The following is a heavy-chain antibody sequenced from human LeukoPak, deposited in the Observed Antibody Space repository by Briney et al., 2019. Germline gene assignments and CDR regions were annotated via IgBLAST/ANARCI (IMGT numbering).Heavy chain of an antibody. V-gene: IGHV4-59*01. J-gene: IGHJ6*03. CDR3: ARAQIVATIKYYYYMDV. D-gene: IGHD5-12*01. CDR2: IYYSGST. CDR1: GGSISSYY. Sequence: SETLSLTCTVSGGSISSYYWSWIRQPPGKGLEWIGYIYYSGSTNYNPSLKNRVTISVDTSKNQFSLKLSSVTAADTAVYYCARAQIVATIKYYYYMDVWGKGTTVTVSS.